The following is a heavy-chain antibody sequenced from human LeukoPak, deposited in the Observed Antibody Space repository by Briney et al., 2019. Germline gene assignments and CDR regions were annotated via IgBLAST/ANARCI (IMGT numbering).Heavy chain of an antibody. D-gene: IGHD3-10*01. V-gene: IGHV4-34*01. CDR1: GGSFSGYY. Sequence: ASETLSLTCAVYGGSFSGYYWSWIRQPLGKGLEWIGEINHSGSTNYNPSLKSRVTISVDTSKNQFSLKLSSVTAADTAVYYCARGWTDTASYYYGSGSPTYYFDYWGQGTLITVSS. CDR3: ARGWTDTASYYYGSGSPTYYFDY. CDR2: INHSGST. J-gene: IGHJ4*02.